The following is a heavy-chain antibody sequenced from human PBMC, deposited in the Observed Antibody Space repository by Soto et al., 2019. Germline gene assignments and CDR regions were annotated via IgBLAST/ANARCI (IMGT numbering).Heavy chain of an antibody. J-gene: IGHJ4*02. CDR1: GYTFTSYG. V-gene: IGHV1-18*04. CDR3: ARGARSMIVVVNSFDY. Sequence: ASVKVSCKASGYTFTSYGISWVRQAPGQGLEWMGWISAYNGNTNYAQKLQGRVTMTTDTSTSTAYMELRSLRSDDTAVYYCARGARSMIVVVNSFDYWGQGTLVTVSS. CDR2: ISAYNGNT. D-gene: IGHD3-22*01.